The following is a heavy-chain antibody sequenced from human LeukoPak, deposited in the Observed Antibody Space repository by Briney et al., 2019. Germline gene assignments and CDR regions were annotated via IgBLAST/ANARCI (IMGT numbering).Heavy chain of an antibody. CDR3: ARPSYGGNYFDY. CDR2: IYYSGST. V-gene: IGHV4-39*01. D-gene: IGHD5-18*01. CDR1: GGSISSSSYY. Sequence: SETLSLTCTVSGGSISSSSYYWGWIRQPPGKGLEWIGSIYYSGSTYYNPSLKSRVTISVDTSKNQFSLKQSSVTAADTAVYYCARPSYGGNYFDYWGQGTLVTVSS. J-gene: IGHJ4*02.